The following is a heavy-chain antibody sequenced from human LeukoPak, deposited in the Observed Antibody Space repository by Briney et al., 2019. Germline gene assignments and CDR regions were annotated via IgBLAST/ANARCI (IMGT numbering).Heavy chain of an antibody. CDR3: VTGHYCSSTSCTEN. Sequence: GGSLRLSCAASGLTVRTDYMSWVRQDPGKGLEWIFVMYNGGSTYYADSVKGRFTVSRDSSENTMYLQMNSLRAEDTAVYFCVTGHYCSSTSCTENWGQGTLVTVSS. J-gene: IGHJ4*02. CDR2: MYNGGST. D-gene: IGHD2-2*01. V-gene: IGHV3-66*01. CDR1: GLTVRTDY.